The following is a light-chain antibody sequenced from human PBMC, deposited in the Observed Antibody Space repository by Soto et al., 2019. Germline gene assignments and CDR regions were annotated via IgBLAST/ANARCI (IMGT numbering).Light chain of an antibody. CDR2: SAS. CDR3: QQYNTWPWT. CDR1: QSLNSN. J-gene: IGKJ1*01. V-gene: IGKV3-15*01. Sequence: ETVMTQSPATLSVSPGERATLSCRASQSLNSNLAWYQQKPGQAPRLLIDSASDRATGIPDRFSGSGYGTEFTLSISSLQSEDFAVYYCQQYNTWPWTFGQGTKVEIK.